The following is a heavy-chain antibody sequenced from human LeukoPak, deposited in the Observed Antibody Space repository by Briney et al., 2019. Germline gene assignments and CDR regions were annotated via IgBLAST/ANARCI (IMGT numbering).Heavy chain of an antibody. D-gene: IGHD1-26*01. V-gene: IGHV1-3*01. Sequence: GASVKVSCKASGGTFSSYAISWVRQAPGQRLEWMGWINAGNGNTKYSQKFQGRVTITRDTSASTAYMELSSLRSEDTAVYYCARDLTVGATYDAFDIWGQGTMVTVSS. J-gene: IGHJ3*02. CDR2: INAGNGNT. CDR3: ARDLTVGATYDAFDI. CDR1: GGTFSSYA.